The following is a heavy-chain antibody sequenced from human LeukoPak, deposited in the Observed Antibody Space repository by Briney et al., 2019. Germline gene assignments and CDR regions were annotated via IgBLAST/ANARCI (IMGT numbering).Heavy chain of an antibody. V-gene: IGHV4-59*01. Sequence: SETLSLTCTVSVDSITSYYWNWIRQPPGKGLEWIGYVYYRGATNYNPSLKTRVTTSIDTSKKQFSLKLSSVTAADTAVYFCAGVFSGRRPFELWGKGTLVTVSS. CDR2: VYYRGAT. CDR1: VDSITSYY. D-gene: IGHD3-10*01. CDR3: AGVFSGRRPFEL. J-gene: IGHJ4*02.